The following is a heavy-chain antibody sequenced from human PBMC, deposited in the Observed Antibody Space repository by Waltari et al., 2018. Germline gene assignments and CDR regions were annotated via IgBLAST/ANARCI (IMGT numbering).Heavy chain of an antibody. V-gene: IGHV4-59*01. CDR1: RGSLSSSY. CDR3: ARDLRDNWFDP. J-gene: IGHJ5*02. CDR2: IYYSGST. Sequence: QVHLQHSGPGLLQPSEPLSLTRTVSRGSLSSSYCRWIRQPPGKGLEWIGYIYYSGSTNYNPSLKSRVTISVDTSKNQFSLKLSSVTAADTAVYYCARDLRDNWFDPWGQGTLVTVSS.